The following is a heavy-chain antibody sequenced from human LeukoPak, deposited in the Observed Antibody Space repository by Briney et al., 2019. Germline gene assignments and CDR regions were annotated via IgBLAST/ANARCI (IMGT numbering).Heavy chain of an antibody. D-gene: IGHD4-17*01. Sequence: SGTLSLTCTVSGGSISSYYWSWIRQPPGKGLEWIGYIYYSGSTNYNPSLKSRVTISVDTSKNQFSLKLSSVTAADTAVYYCARTDYGDPVSGYGITYWGQGTLVTVSS. V-gene: IGHV4-59*01. CDR3: ARTDYGDPVSGYGITY. CDR1: GGSISSYY. CDR2: IYYSGST. J-gene: IGHJ4*02.